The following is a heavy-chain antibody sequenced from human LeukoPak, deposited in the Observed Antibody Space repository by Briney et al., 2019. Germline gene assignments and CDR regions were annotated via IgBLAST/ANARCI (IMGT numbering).Heavy chain of an antibody. Sequence: SETLSLTCTVSGGSISSYYWNWIRQPPGKGLEWIGYIYYSGSTNYNPSLKSRVTISVDSSKNQFSLKLSSVTAADTAVYYCARAGIFGVVKGFDIWGQGTMVTVSS. CDR3: ARAGIFGVVKGFDI. D-gene: IGHD3-3*01. CDR1: GGSISSYY. V-gene: IGHV4-59*01. J-gene: IGHJ3*02. CDR2: IYYSGST.